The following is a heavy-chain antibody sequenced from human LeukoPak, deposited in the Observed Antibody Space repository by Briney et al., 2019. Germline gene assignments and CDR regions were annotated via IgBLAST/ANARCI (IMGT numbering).Heavy chain of an antibody. D-gene: IGHD1-26*01. J-gene: IGHJ4*02. CDR3: ARVAYSGGSVVAIWGIDY. Sequence: ASVKVSCKASGYTFTSYGISWVRQAPGQGLEWMGWISAYNGNTNYAQKLQGRVTMTTDTSTSTAYMELRSLRSDDTAVYYCARVAYSGGSVVAIWGIDYWGQGTLVTVYS. CDR2: ISAYNGNT. V-gene: IGHV1-18*01. CDR1: GYTFTSYG.